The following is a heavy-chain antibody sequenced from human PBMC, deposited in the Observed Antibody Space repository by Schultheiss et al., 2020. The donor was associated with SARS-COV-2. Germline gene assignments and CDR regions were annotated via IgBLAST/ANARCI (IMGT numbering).Heavy chain of an antibody. CDR3: ANHTRYYYGSGSTPDY. CDR1: GFTFSSYG. Sequence: GGSLRLSCAASGFTFSSYGMHWVRQAPGKGLEWVAVISYDGSNKYYADSVKGRFTISRDNSKNTLYLQMNSLRAEDTAVYYCANHTRYYYGSGSTPDYWGQGTLVTVSS. D-gene: IGHD3-10*01. J-gene: IGHJ4*02. V-gene: IGHV3-33*05. CDR2: ISYDGSNK.